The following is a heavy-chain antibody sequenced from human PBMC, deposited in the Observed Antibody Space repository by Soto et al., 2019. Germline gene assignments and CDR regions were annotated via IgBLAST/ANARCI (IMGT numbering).Heavy chain of an antibody. Sequence: QVQLVESGGGVVQPGRSLRLSCAASGFTFSSYGMHWVRQAPGKGLEWVAVISYDGSNKYYADSVKDRFTISRDNSKNTLYLQMNSLRAEDTAVYYCAKVKQAYCGGDCYSSLFDYWGQGTLVTVSS. CDR1: GFTFSSYG. J-gene: IGHJ4*02. CDR2: ISYDGSNK. D-gene: IGHD2-21*02. CDR3: AKVKQAYCGGDCYSSLFDY. V-gene: IGHV3-30*18.